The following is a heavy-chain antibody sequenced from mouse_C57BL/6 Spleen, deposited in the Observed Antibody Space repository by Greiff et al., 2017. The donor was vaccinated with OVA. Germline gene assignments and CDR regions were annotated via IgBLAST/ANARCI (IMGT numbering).Heavy chain of an antibody. Sequence: EVQLVESEGGLVQPGSSMKLSCTASGFTFSDYYMAWVRQVPEKGLEWVANINYDGSSTYYLDSLKSRFIISRDNAKNILYLQMSSLKSEDTATYYCARSIPHYYAMDYWGQGTSVTVSS. CDR3: ARSIPHYYAMDY. CDR1: GFTFSDYY. CDR2: INYDGSST. D-gene: IGHD2-12*01. J-gene: IGHJ4*01. V-gene: IGHV5-16*01.